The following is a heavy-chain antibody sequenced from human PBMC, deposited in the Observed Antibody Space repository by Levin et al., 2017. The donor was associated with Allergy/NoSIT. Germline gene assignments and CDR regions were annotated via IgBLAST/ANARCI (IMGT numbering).Heavy chain of an antibody. D-gene: IGHD3-10*01. J-gene: IGHJ3*01. V-gene: IGHV3-23*01. CDR2: ISGSGGDT. Sequence: GASVKVSCGASGFTFNNYAMSWVRQAPGKGLEWVSGISGSGGDTYYAESVKGRLTVSRDNSKNTLYLQINSLRAEDTAVYYCARDQSRGSGRNALAVWGRGTMVTVSS. CDR3: ARDQSRGSGRNALAV. CDR1: GFTFNNYA.